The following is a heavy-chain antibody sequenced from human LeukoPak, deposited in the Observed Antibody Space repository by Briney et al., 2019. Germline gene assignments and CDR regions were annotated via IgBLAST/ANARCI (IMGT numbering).Heavy chain of an antibody. CDR3: ARDSWWDPVAATDAFDI. Sequence: KPSETLSLTCSVSGGSVSSGSYYWGWIRQPPGKGPEWIGYIHYSGSTKYNPSLKSRVTISVDTSKNQFSLKLSSVTAADTAVYYCARDSWWDPVAATDAFDIWGQGAMVTVSS. V-gene: IGHV4-61*01. J-gene: IGHJ3*02. D-gene: IGHD6-19*01. CDR2: IHYSGST. CDR1: GGSVSSGSYY.